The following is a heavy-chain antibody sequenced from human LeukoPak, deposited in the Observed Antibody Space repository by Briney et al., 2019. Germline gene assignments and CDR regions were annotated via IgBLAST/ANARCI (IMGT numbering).Heavy chain of an antibody. Sequence: GASVKVSCKASGYTFTSYAMHWVRQAPGQRLEWMGWTNAGNGNTKYSQKFQGRVTITRDTSASTAYMELSSLRSEGTAVYYCARDRYSGYSSTYFDYWGQGTLVTVSS. V-gene: IGHV1-3*01. CDR2: TNAGNGNT. CDR1: GYTFTSYA. D-gene: IGHD6-13*01. J-gene: IGHJ4*02. CDR3: ARDRYSGYSSTYFDY.